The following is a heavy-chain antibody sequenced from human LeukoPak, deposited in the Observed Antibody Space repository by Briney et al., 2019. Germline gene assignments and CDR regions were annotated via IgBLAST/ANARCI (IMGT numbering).Heavy chain of an antibody. Sequence: GLLRLSWAGSGFTFSIYSMNWGLQALAKGLAWFTSISSSSSYIYYADSVKGRFTISRDNAKNSLYLQMNSLRAEDTAVYYCARDSGYDQGYYYGMDVWGQGTTVTVSS. CDR3: ARDSGYDQGYYYGMDV. V-gene: IGHV3-21*01. D-gene: IGHD5-12*01. CDR1: GFTFSIYS. J-gene: IGHJ6*02. CDR2: ISSSSSYI.